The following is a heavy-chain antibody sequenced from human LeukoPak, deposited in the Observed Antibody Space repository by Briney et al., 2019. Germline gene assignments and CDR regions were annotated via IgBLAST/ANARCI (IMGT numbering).Heavy chain of an antibody. CDR3: ARGELLWFGDYYGMDV. CDR1: GYTFTSYD. D-gene: IGHD3-10*01. V-gene: IGHV1-8*01. J-gene: IGHJ6*02. CDR2: MNPNSGNT. Sequence: ASVKVSCKASGYTFTSYDINWVRQATGQGLEWMGWMNPNSGNTGYAQKFQGRVTMTRNTSISTAYMELSSLRSEDTAVYYCARGELLWFGDYYGMDVWGQGTTVTVSS.